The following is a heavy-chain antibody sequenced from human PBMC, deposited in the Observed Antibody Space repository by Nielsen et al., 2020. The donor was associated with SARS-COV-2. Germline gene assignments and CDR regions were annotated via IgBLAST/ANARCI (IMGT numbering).Heavy chain of an antibody. J-gene: IGHJ4*02. CDR2: ITWNGDST. CDR1: GFTFGSSW. CDR3: ARDRDVDYFDS. V-gene: IGHV3-20*04. Sequence: GESLKISCAASGFTFGSSWMHWVRQAPGKGLEWVSRITWNGDSTGYADSVKGRFTISRDNAKNSLFLQMNSLRAEDTAIYYCARDRDVDYFDSWGQGTLVTVSS.